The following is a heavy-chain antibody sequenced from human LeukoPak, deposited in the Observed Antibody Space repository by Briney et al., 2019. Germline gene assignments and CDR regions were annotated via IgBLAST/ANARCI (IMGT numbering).Heavy chain of an antibody. Sequence: GGSLRLSCTASGFTFGDYAMSWFRQAPGKGLEWLSYIRSSSSTKYYADSVKGRFTISRDNAKNSLYLQMNGLRAEDTAVYYCARLGSHGYYYDGMDVWGQGTSVTVSS. D-gene: IGHD3-16*01. CDR3: ARLGSHGYYYDGMDV. V-gene: IGHV3-48*04. CDR1: GFTFGDYA. CDR2: IRSSSSTK. J-gene: IGHJ6*02.